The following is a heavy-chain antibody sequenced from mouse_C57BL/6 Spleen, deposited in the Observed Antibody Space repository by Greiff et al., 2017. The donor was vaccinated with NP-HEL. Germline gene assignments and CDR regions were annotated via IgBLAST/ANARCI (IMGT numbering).Heavy chain of an antibody. Sequence: EVKVVASGGGLVKPGGSLKLSCAASGFTFSDYGMHWVRQAPEKGLEWVAYISSGSSTIYYAETVKGRFTISRDNAKNTLFLQMTSLRSEDTAMYYCAKFIGDAMDYWGQGTSVTVSS. CDR3: AKFIGDAMDY. CDR1: GFTFSDYG. J-gene: IGHJ4*01. D-gene: IGHD1-1*01. V-gene: IGHV5-17*01. CDR2: ISSGSSTI.